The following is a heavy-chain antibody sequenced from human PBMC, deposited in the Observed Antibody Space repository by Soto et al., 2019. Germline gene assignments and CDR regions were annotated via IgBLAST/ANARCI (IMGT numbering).Heavy chain of an antibody. D-gene: IGHD3-10*01. CDR2: IIPIFGTA. CDR1: RGTFSSYA. CDR3: ARGRKQYYYGSGSPAYFDY. V-gene: IGHV1-69*13. J-gene: IGHJ4*02. Sequence: GASVKVSCKASRGTFSSYAISWVRQAPGQGLAWMGGIIPIFGTANYAQKFQGRVTITADESTSTAYMELSSLRSEDTAVYYCARGRKQYYYGSGSPAYFDYWGQGTLVTVSS.